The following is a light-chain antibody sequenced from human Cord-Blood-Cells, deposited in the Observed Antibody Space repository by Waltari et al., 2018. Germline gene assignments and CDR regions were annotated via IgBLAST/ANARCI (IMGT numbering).Light chain of an antibody. CDR1: SSDVGGYNY. Sequence: QSALTQPASVSGSPGQSITISCTGTSSDVGGYNYVSWYQQHPGKAPKLMLYDVSNWPSGVSNRFSGSKSGNTASLTISGLQAEDEADYYCSSYTSSSTWVFGGGTKLTVL. J-gene: IGLJ3*02. V-gene: IGLV2-14*01. CDR2: DVS. CDR3: SSYTSSSTWV.